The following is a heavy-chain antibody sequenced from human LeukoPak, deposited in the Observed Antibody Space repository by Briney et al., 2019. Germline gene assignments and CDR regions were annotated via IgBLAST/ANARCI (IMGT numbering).Heavy chain of an antibody. CDR1: GFTFSSYA. Sequence: GGSLRLSCAASGFTFSSYAMSWVRQAPGKGMEWVSAISGSGGSTYYADSVKGRFTISRDNSKNTLYLQMNSLRAEDTAVYYCAKDVRVGGGGMDVWGQGTPVTVSS. CDR3: AKDVRVGGGGMDV. CDR2: ISGSGGST. V-gene: IGHV3-23*01. D-gene: IGHD1-26*01. J-gene: IGHJ6*02.